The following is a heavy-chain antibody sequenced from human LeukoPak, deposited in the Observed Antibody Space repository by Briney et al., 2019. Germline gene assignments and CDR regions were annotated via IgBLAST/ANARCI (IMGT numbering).Heavy chain of an antibody. CDR2: ISSSGSTI. Sequence: GGSLRLSCAASGFTFSDYYMSWIRQAPGKGLEWVSYISSSGSTIYYADSVKGRFTISRDNAKNSLYLQMNSLRAEDTAVYYCARALNPYDSSGYPFYFDYWGQGTLVTASS. CDR3: ARALNPYDSSGYPFYFDY. CDR1: GFTFSDYY. J-gene: IGHJ4*02. V-gene: IGHV3-11*01. D-gene: IGHD3-22*01.